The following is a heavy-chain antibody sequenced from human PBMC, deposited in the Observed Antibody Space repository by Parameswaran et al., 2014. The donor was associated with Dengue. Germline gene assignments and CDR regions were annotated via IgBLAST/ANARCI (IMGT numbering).Heavy chain of an antibody. D-gene: IGHD6-19*01. Sequence: WIRQPPGKGLEWIGEINHSGSTNYNPSLKSRVTISVDTSKNQFSLKLSSVTAADTAVYYCARSSLGSGWYVMSGNWGQGTLVTVSS. CDR2: INHSGST. V-gene: IGHV4-34*01. CDR3: ARSSLGSGWYVMSGN. J-gene: IGHJ4*02.